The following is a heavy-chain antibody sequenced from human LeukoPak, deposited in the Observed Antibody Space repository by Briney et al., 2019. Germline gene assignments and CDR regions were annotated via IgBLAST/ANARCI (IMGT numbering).Heavy chain of an antibody. D-gene: IGHD6-19*01. CDR2: IWYDGSNK. Sequence: GGSLRLSCAASGFTFSSYGMHWVRQAPGKGLEWVAVIWYDGSNKYYADSVKGRFTISRDNSKNTLYLQMNSLRAEDTAVYYCAKEGAVAVTVYYFDYWGQGTLVTVSS. V-gene: IGHV3-33*06. CDR3: AKEGAVAVTVYYFDY. CDR1: GFTFSSYG. J-gene: IGHJ4*02.